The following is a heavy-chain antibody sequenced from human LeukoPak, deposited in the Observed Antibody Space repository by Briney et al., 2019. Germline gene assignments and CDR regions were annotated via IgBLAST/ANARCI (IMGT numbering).Heavy chain of an antibody. CDR3: ARHYSSGDWFDP. CDR1: GGSISTSSYY. J-gene: IGHJ5*02. CDR2: IYYSGST. D-gene: IGHD6-25*01. V-gene: IGHV4-39*01. Sequence: PSETLSLTCTVSGGSISTSSYYWGRIRQPAGKGLEWIGSIYYSGSTYYNPPLKSRVTISVDTSKNQFSLKLSSVTAADTAVYYCARHYSSGDWFDPWGQGILVTVSS.